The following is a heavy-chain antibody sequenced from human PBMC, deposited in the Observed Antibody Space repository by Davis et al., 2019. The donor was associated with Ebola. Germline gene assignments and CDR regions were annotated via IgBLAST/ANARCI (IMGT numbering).Heavy chain of an antibody. Sequence: GESLKISCAASGFTFSSYAMHWVRQAPGKGLEWVAVISYDGSNKYYADSVKGRFTISRDNSKNTLYLQMNSLRAEDTAVYYCARGPGGGWYWNYFDYWGQGTLVTVSS. D-gene: IGHD6-19*01. CDR3: ARGPGGGWYWNYFDY. J-gene: IGHJ4*02. CDR1: GFTFSSYA. CDR2: ISYDGSNK. V-gene: IGHV3-30-3*01.